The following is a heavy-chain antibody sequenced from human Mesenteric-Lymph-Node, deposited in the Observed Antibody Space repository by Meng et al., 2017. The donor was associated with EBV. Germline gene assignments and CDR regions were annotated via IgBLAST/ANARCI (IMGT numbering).Heavy chain of an antibody. V-gene: IGHV1-2*06. J-gene: IGHJ4*02. D-gene: IGHD5-24*01. CDR2: INPKSGDT. CDR3: ANDGSPFDY. CDR1: GYYFTDYG. Sequence: QDQLVRSWDEVKQRAPSVKVSCMAAGYYFTDYGVDWVRQAPGQGLEWMGRINPKSGDTNYAQRFQGRVTMTRDTSISTAYMELSGLRSDDTALYYCANDGSPFDYWGQGTLVTVSS.